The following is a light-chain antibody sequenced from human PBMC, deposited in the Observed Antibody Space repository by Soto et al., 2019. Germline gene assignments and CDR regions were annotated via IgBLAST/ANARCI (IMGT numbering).Light chain of an antibody. CDR1: QSVVIW. CDR2: QAS. V-gene: IGKV1-5*03. CDR3: QQYHIWRT. Sequence: DIQMTQSPSSLSASIGDRVTITCRASQSVVIWLAWYQQKPGKAPKLLIHQASALESGVPSRFSGSGSGTEFTLTIDSLQPDDFATYYCQQYHIWRTFGQGTKVEIK. J-gene: IGKJ1*01.